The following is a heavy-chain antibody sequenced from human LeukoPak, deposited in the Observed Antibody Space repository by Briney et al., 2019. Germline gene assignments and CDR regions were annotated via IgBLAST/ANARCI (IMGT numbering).Heavy chain of an antibody. CDR3: AKVGWFGELLDYYYYGMDV. V-gene: IGHV3-30*18. CDR1: GFTFSSYG. J-gene: IGHJ6*02. Sequence: PGRSLRLSCAASGFTFSSYGMHWVRQAPGKGLEWVAVISYDGSNKYYADSVKGRFTISRDNSKNTLYLQMNSLRAEDTAVYYCAKVGWFGELLDYYYYGMDVWGQGTTVTVS. CDR2: ISYDGSNK. D-gene: IGHD3-10*01.